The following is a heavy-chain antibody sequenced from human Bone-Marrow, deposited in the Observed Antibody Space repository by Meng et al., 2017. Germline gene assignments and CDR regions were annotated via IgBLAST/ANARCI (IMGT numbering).Heavy chain of an antibody. D-gene: IGHD5-12*01. CDR3: ARGRGYDEY. CDR1: GFTFSSYW. Sequence: GESLKISCAASGFTFSSYWMSWVRQAPGKGLEWVANIKQDGSEKYYVDSVKGRFTISRDNAKNSLYLQMNSLRAEDTAVYYCARGRGYDEYWGQGTLVTVSS. CDR2: IKQDGSEK. V-gene: IGHV3-7*01. J-gene: IGHJ4*02.